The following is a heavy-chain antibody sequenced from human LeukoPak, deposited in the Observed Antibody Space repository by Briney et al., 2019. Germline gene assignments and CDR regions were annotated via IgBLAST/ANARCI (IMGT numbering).Heavy chain of an antibody. V-gene: IGHV1-69*04. CDR1: GGTFSSYA. CDR3: ARDRCGGDCYSGEDFQH. CDR2: IIPILGIA. J-gene: IGHJ1*01. Sequence: GASVKVSCKASGGTFSSYAISWVRQAPGQGPEWNGRIIPILGIANYAQKFQGRVTITADKSTSTAYMELSSLRSEDTAVYYCARDRCGGDCYSGEDFQHWGQGTLVTVSS. D-gene: IGHD2-21*02.